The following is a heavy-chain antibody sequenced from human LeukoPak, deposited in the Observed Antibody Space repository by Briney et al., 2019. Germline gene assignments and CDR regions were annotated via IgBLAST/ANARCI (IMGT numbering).Heavy chain of an antibody. V-gene: IGHV3-7*01. CDR3: ARDRTMTADY. D-gene: IGHD3-22*01. CDR1: TFTFSAYW. J-gene: IGHJ4*02. CDR2: MKEDGSEI. Sequence: GGSLRLSCVTSTFTFSAYWMSWVRQAPGKGLEWVANMKEDGSEIYYVDSVKGRFTISRDNGKNSLYLQMNDLRVEDTAVYYCARDRTMTADYWGRGTLVTVSP.